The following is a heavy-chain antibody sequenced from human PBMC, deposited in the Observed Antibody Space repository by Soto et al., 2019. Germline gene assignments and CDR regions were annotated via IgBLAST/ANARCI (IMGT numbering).Heavy chain of an antibody. CDR2: IYHSGST. D-gene: IGHD3-22*01. V-gene: IGHV4-4*02. CDR1: GGSISSSNW. J-gene: IGHJ3*02. CDR3: ARDSEYYYDSSGYYSGGAFDI. Sequence: SETLSLTCAVSGGSISSSNWWSWVRQPPGKGLEWIGEIYHSGSTNYNPSLKSRVTISVDKSKNQFSLKLSSVTAADTAVYYCARDSEYYYDSSGYYSGGAFDIWGQGTMVTVSS.